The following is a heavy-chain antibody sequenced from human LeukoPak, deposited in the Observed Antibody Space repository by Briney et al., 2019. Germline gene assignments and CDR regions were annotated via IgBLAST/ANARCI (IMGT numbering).Heavy chain of an antibody. J-gene: IGHJ4*02. D-gene: IGHD3-22*01. V-gene: IGHV4-4*02. Sequence: PSGTLSLTCAVSGGSISSSNWWSWVRQPPGKGLEWIGSIYYSGSTYYNPSLKSRVTISVDTSKNQFSLKLSSVTAADTAVYYCARHTTGTGYYLYFDYWGQGTLVTVSS. CDR1: GGSISSSNW. CDR2: IYYSGST. CDR3: ARHTTGTGYYLYFDY.